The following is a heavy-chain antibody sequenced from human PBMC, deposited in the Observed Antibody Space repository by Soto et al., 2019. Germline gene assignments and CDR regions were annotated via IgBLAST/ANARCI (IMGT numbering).Heavy chain of an antibody. Sequence: EVQLVESGGGLVQPGGSLRLSCAASGFTVSKNYMSWVRQAPGKGLEWVAVIYSGGETYYADSVKGRFTISRDNSKNTLYLQMNSLRAEDTAVYYCAREGSSSSDNWFDPWGQGTLVTVSS. CDR2: IYSGGET. J-gene: IGHJ5*02. CDR3: AREGSSSSDNWFDP. D-gene: IGHD6-13*01. V-gene: IGHV3-66*01. CDR1: GFTVSKNY.